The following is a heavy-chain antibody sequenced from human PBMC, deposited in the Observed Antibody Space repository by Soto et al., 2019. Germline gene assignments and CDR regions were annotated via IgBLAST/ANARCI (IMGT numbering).Heavy chain of an antibody. Sequence: ASVKVSCKASGYTFTSYYMHWVRQAPGQGLEWMGIINPSGGSTSYAQKFQGRVTMTRDTSTSTVCMELSSLRSEDTAVYYCARDEYYDFWSGYSYGMDVWGQGTTVTVSS. CDR1: GYTFTSYY. J-gene: IGHJ6*02. D-gene: IGHD3-3*01. V-gene: IGHV1-46*01. CDR3: ARDEYYDFWSGYSYGMDV. CDR2: INPSGGST.